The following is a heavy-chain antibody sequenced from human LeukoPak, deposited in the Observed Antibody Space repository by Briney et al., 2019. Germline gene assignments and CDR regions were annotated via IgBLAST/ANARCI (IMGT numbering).Heavy chain of an antibody. CDR1: GGSISSGSYY. CDR2: IYTSGST. D-gene: IGHD3-16*02. J-gene: IGHJ4*02. V-gene: IGHV4-61*02. Sequence: PSETLSLTCTVSGGSISSGSYYWSWIRQPAGKGLVWIGRIYTSGSTNYNPSLKSRVTISVDTSKNQFSLKLNSVTAADTAVYYCARAYDYVWGSYPLFDYWGQGTLVTVSS. CDR3: ARAYDYVWGSYPLFDY.